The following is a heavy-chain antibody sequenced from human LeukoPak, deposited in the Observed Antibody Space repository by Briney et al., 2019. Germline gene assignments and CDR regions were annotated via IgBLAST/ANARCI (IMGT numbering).Heavy chain of an antibody. D-gene: IGHD6-13*01. CDR1: GGSFSGYC. CDR2: INHSGST. CDR3: ARDRGSSWYPAFDI. V-gene: IGHV4-34*01. Sequence: PSETLSLTCAVYGGSFSGYCWSWIRQPPGKGLEWIGEINHSGSTNYNPSLKSRVTISVDTSKNQFSLKLSSVTAADTAVYYCARDRGSSWYPAFDIWGQGTMVTVSS. J-gene: IGHJ3*02.